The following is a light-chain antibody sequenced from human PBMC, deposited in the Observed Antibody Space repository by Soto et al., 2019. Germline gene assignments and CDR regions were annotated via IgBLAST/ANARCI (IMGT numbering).Light chain of an antibody. CDR2: AAS. J-gene: IGKJ2*01. CDR1: QGISSY. CDR3: QHYGSSPPYT. V-gene: IGKV1-9*01. Sequence: IQLTQSPSSLSASVGDRVTITCRASQGISSYLAWYQQKPGKAPKLLIYAASTLQSGVPSRFSGSGSGTDFTLTISRLEAEDSAVYYCQHYGSSPPYTFGQGTKLKIK.